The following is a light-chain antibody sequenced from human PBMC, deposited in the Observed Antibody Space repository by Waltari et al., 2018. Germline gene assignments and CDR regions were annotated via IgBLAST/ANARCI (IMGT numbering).Light chain of an antibody. CDR3: LQLNSYPLT. CDR2: AAS. V-gene: IGKV1-9*01. J-gene: IGKJ4*01. CDR1: QGIDTY. Sequence: DIQLTQSPSFLSASVGDRVTITCRASQGIDTYLAWYQQRPGKAPNLLIYAASTLQSGIPSRFSGSGSGTKITLTISSLQPEDFETYYCLQLNSYPLTFGGGTKVEIK.